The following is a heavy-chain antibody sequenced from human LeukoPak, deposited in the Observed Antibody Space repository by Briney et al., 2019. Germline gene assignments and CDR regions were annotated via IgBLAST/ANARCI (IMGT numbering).Heavy chain of an antibody. J-gene: IGHJ4*02. Sequence: PSETLSLTCTVSGGSISSGGYYWSWIPQHPGKGLEWIGYIYYSGSTYYNPSLKSRVTISVGTSKNQFSLKLSSVTAADTAVYYCARAGGLFSPFGYWGQGTLVTVSS. D-gene: IGHD3-3*01. CDR1: GGSISSGGYY. CDR2: IYYSGST. CDR3: ARAGGLFSPFGY. V-gene: IGHV4-31*03.